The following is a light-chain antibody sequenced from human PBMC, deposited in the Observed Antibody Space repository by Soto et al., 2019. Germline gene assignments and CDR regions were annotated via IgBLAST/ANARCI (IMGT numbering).Light chain of an antibody. V-gene: IGKV3-20*01. Sequence: EIVLTQSPGSLSLSPGERATLSCRASQSITTGYLAWYQQKPGQAPRPLIYGASSRASGVPGRFSGSGSGTDFTLSISRLEPDDFGGYYCQQYGSSPTWTCGQGTKVEVK. CDR3: QQYGSSPTWT. CDR2: GAS. J-gene: IGKJ1*01. CDR1: QSITTGY.